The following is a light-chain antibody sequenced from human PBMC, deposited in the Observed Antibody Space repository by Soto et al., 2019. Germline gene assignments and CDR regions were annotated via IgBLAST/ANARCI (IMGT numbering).Light chain of an antibody. V-gene: IGLV1-44*01. CDR1: SCKIGSNT. CDR2: SDN. Sequence: QLVLTQPPSASGTPGQRVTISCSGSSCKIGSNTVNWYQQLPGTAPKLLIYSDNQRPSGVPDRVSGSKSGTSASLAISRLQSEDEAYYYCSAWDNSLNDLVFGGGTKVTV. CDR3: SAWDNSLNDLV. J-gene: IGLJ2*01.